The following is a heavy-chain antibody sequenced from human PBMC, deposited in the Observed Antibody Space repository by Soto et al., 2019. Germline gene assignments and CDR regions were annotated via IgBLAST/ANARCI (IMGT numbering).Heavy chain of an antibody. CDR3: AREDSGYSSTWYTHY. CDR1: GYTFTSYF. J-gene: IGHJ4*02. Sequence: ASVKVSCKASGYTFTSYFMHWVRQAPGQGLEWMGIINPSGGSTSYAQKFQGRVTMTRDTSTSTVYMELSSLRSEDTAVYYCAREDSGYSSTWYTHYWGQGTPGTVS. D-gene: IGHD6-13*01. CDR2: INPSGGST. V-gene: IGHV1-46*01.